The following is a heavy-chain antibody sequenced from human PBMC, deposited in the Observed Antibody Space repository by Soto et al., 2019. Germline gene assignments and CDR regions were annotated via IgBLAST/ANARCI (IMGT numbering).Heavy chain of an antibody. D-gene: IGHD4-17*01. J-gene: IGHJ6*02. CDR3: ARDSYGGNLSRRGYYYYGMDV. Sequence: PGGSLRLSCAASGFTSSSYSMNWVRQAPGKGLEWVSSISSSSSYIYYADSVKGRFTISRDNAKNSLYLQMNSLRAEDTAVYYCARDSYGGNLSRRGYYYYGMDVWGQGTTVTVSS. CDR2: ISSSSSYI. CDR1: GFTSSSYS. V-gene: IGHV3-21*01.